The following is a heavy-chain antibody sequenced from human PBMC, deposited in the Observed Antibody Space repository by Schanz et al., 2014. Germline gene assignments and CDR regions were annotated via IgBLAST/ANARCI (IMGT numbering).Heavy chain of an antibody. Sequence: EVQLVESGGGLVKPGGSLRLSCAASGFTFSYYNMNWVRQAPGKGLEWVSSISNGGGYIYYADSVKGRFTISRDNSKKTLYVQMNSLRAEDTAVYYCARDRPSGYALDFWGQGTLVTVSS. D-gene: IGHD5-12*01. CDR2: ISNGGGYI. CDR1: GFTFSYYN. V-gene: IGHV3-21*01. CDR3: ARDRPSGYALDF. J-gene: IGHJ4*02.